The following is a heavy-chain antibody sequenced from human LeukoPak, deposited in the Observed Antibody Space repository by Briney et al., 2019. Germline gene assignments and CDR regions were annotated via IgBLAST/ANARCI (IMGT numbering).Heavy chain of an antibody. CDR1: GGSFSGYY. V-gene: IGHV4-34*01. CDR2: INHSGST. CDR3: ARGAGGPKRIAIKYYFDY. Sequence: RASETLSLTCAVYGGSFSGYYWSWIRQPPGKGLEWIGEINHSGSTNYNPSLKSRVTISVDTSKNQFSLKPSSVTAADTAVYYCARGAGGPKRIAIKYYFDYWGQGTLVTVSS. J-gene: IGHJ4*02. D-gene: IGHD6-13*01.